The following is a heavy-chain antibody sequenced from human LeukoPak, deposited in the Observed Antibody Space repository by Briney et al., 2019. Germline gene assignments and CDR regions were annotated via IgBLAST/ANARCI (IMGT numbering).Heavy chain of an antibody. CDR3: ARVISAPFDY. CDR1: GGSFSGYY. J-gene: IGHJ4*02. Sequence: SETLSFTCAVYGGSFSGYYWSWIRQPPGKGLEWIGEINHSGSTNYNPSLKSRVTISVDTSKNQFSLKLSSVTAADTAVYYCARVISAPFDYWGQGTLVTVSS. V-gene: IGHV4-34*01. CDR2: INHSGST. D-gene: IGHD3/OR15-3a*01.